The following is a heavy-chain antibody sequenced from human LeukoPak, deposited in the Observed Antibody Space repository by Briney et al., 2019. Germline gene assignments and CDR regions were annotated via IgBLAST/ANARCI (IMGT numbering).Heavy chain of an antibody. V-gene: IGHV3-20*04. CDR1: GFTFDDYG. J-gene: IGHJ6*03. D-gene: IGHD2-21*01. CDR2: INWNGGST. CDR3: AREGAYCGGDCFPYYYYYMDV. Sequence: PGGSLRLSCAASGFTFDDYGMSWVRHAPGKGLEWVSGINWNGGSTVYADSVKGRFTISRDNAKNSLYLQMNSLRAEDTALYYCAREGAYCGGDCFPYYYYYMDVWGKGTTVTVSS.